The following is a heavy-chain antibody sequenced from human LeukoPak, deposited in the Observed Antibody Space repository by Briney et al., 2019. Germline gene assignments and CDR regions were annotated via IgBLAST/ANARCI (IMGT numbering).Heavy chain of an antibody. CDR1: GFTFTYYA. V-gene: IGHV3-23*01. CDR2: ISGSDGST. Sequence: PGGSLRLSCAASGFTFTYYAMNWVRQAPGKGLEWVSAISGSDGSTYYADSVKGRFTISRDNSKNTLHLQMNSLRAEDTAIYYCAKAGDYSYFDYWGQGTLVTVSS. D-gene: IGHD4-11*01. CDR3: AKAGDYSYFDY. J-gene: IGHJ4*02.